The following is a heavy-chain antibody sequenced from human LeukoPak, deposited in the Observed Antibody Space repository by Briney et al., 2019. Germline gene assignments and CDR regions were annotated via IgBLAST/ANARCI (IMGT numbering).Heavy chain of an antibody. D-gene: IGHD1-1*01. CDR3: ARDGTTGADYYYYYYMDV. CDR2: INPNSGGT. Sequence: ASVKVSCKASGYTFTGYYMHWVRQAPGQGLEWMGWINPNSGGTNYAQKFQGRVTMTRDTSISTAYMELSRLRSDDTAVYYCARDGTTGADYYYYYYMDVWGKGTTVTDSS. V-gene: IGHV1-2*02. CDR1: GYTFTGYY. J-gene: IGHJ6*03.